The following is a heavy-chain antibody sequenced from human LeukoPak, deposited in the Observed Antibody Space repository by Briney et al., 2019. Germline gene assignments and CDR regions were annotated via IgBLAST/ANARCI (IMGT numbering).Heavy chain of an antibody. D-gene: IGHD5-18*01. Sequence: PGGSLRLSCAASGFSFISYSMNWVRQAPGKGLEWVSSISSSSDYRYHADSVKGRFTISRDNAKNSLYLQMNSLRAEDTAVYYCARVVWGWDTAMPTPFDYWGQGTLVTVSS. CDR2: ISSSSDYR. CDR3: ARVVWGWDTAMPTPFDY. V-gene: IGHV3-21*01. CDR1: GFSFISYS. J-gene: IGHJ4*02.